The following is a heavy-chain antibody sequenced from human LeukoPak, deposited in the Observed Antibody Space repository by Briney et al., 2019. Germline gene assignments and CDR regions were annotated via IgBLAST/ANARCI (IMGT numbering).Heavy chain of an antibody. Sequence: GGSLRLSCAASGFTFSSYGMHWVRQAPGKGLEWVAFIRYDGSNKYYADSVKGRFTISRDNSKNTLYLQMNSLRAEDTAVYYCARANSGSYYDYFDYWGQGTLVTVSS. D-gene: IGHD1-26*01. CDR3: ARANSGSYYDYFDY. CDR1: GFTFSSYG. CDR2: IRYDGSNK. J-gene: IGHJ4*02. V-gene: IGHV3-30*02.